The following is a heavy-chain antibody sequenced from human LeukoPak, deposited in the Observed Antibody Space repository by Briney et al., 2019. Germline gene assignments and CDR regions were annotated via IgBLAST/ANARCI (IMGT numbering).Heavy chain of an antibody. CDR2: IVVGSGNT. J-gene: IGHJ5*02. CDR3: AADRRGYCDGDCFSA. Sequence: SVKVSCKASGFTFTSSAMQWVRQARGQRLEWIGWIVVGSGNTNYARKFQERVTITRDMSTSTAYMELGSLRSEDTAVYYCAADRRGYCDGDCFSAWGQGTLVTVSS. CDR1: GFTFTSSA. V-gene: IGHV1-58*02. D-gene: IGHD2-21*02.